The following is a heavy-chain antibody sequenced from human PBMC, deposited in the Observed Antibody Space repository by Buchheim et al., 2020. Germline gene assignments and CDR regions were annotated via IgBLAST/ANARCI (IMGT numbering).Heavy chain of an antibody. CDR3: ASPRSSSWSLFDY. Sequence: QLQLQESGPGLVKPSETLSLTCTVSGGSINNNSYYWGWIRQPPGKGLEWIGSIYYSGSTYYNPSLKNRVTISVDTSKNQFSLKLSSVTAADTAVYYCASPRSSSWSLFDYWGQGTL. D-gene: IGHD6-13*01. J-gene: IGHJ4*02. V-gene: IGHV4-39*01. CDR2: IYYSGST. CDR1: GGSINNNSYY.